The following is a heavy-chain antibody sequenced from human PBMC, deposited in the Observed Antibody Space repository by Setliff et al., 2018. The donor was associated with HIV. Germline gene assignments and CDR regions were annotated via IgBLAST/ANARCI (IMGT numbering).Heavy chain of an antibody. D-gene: IGHD5-12*01. CDR3: ARGLRSDNYYFHGMDV. Sequence: SETLSLTCTVSGGSISSSSYSWGWVRQPPGKALEWIGHIYYSGSTYYSPSLKSRVSMSVDTSKNQFSLRLSSVTATDTAIYFCARGLRSDNYYFHGMDVWGQGTTVTVSS. CDR2: IYYSGST. J-gene: IGHJ6*02. CDR1: GGSISSSSYS. V-gene: IGHV4-39*07.